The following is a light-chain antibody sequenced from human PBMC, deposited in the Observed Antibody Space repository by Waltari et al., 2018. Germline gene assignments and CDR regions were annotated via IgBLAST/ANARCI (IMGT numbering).Light chain of an antibody. V-gene: IGLV1-40*01. Sequence: QSVLTQPPSVSGAPGQRVTISCTGSSSNIGAGYVVHWYQQLPGPAPKLIIYGNINRPSAVPDRFSGSKSGPSASLAITGLQAEDEADYYCQSYDISLSVLFGGGTKLTVL. CDR1: SSNIGAGYV. CDR2: GNI. CDR3: QSYDISLSVL. J-gene: IGLJ2*01.